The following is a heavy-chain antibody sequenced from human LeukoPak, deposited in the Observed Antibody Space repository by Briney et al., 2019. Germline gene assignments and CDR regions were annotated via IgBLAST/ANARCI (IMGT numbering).Heavy chain of an antibody. CDR2: ISGSGGST. V-gene: IGHV3-23*01. D-gene: IGHD1/OR15-1a*01. J-gene: IGHJ4*02. CDR3: TTLQLVHDY. Sequence: GGSLRLSCAASGFTFSSYAMSWVRQAPGKGLEWVSAISGSGGSTYYADSVKGRFTISRDNSKNTLYLQMNSLIIEDTAVYYCTTLQLVHDYWGQGTLVSVSS. CDR1: GFTFSSYA.